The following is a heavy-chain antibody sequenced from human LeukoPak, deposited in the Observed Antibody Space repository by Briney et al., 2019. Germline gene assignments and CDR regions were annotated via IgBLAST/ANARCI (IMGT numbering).Heavy chain of an antibody. CDR2: ISSGGSTI. V-gene: IGHV3-11*04. CDR1: GGSISSYY. CDR3: ARAVGYSGFSDY. Sequence: LSLTCTVSGGSISSYYWSWIRQPPGKGLEGVSYISSGGSTIYYADSVRGRFTISRDNAKNSLYLQMNSLRAEDTAVYYCARAVGYSGFSDYWGQGTLVTVSS. D-gene: IGHD5-12*01. J-gene: IGHJ4*02.